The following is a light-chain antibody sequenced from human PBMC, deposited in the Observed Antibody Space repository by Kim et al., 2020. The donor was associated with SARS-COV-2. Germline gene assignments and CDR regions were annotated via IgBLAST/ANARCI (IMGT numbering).Light chain of an antibody. J-gene: IGKJ4*01. Sequence: LSPGERATLACRASQSVSSYLAWYQQKPGQAPRLLIYDASNRATGIPARFSGSGSGTDFTLTINRLEPEDFAVYDCQQYGASPETFGGGTKVDIK. CDR2: DAS. V-gene: IGKV3-20*01. CDR3: QQYGASPET. CDR1: QSVSSY.